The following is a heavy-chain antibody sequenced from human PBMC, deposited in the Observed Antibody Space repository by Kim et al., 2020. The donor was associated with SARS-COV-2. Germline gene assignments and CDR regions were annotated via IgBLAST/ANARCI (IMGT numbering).Heavy chain of an antibody. CDR2: ISSSSSYI. V-gene: IGHV3-21*01. J-gene: IGHJ2*01. Sequence: GGSLRLSCAASGFTLSSYNMNLVRQAPGKGLEWVASISSSSSYIYYADSLKGRFTISRDNAQHSLYLQMNSLRAEDTAVYYCARRIGAADATVGYFDVWG. CDR3: ARRIGAADATVGYFDV. D-gene: IGHD6-13*01. CDR1: GFTLSSYN.